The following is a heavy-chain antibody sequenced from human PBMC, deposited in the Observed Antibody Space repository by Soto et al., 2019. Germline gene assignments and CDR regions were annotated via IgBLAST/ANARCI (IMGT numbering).Heavy chain of an antibody. Sequence: QVQLVQSGAEVKKPGSSVKVSCQASGGTLSSYAISWVRQAPGHGPEWMGGIIPIFVTTNYAQKFQGRVTITADQSTSTAYMELSSRRSEDTAIYYCARSVPGYCRGGTCYYFDYWGQGTLVTVSS. D-gene: IGHD2-15*01. CDR2: IIPIFVTT. J-gene: IGHJ4*02. CDR1: GGTLSSYA. CDR3: ARSVPGYCRGGTCYYFDY. V-gene: IGHV1-69*12.